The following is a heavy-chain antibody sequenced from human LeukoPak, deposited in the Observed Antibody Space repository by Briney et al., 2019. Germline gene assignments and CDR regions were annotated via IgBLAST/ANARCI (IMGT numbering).Heavy chain of an antibody. CDR2: IYSDGDQ. D-gene: IGHD1-14*01. Sequence: SGPTLPQPPEPLTLTYPFSGLSLRTRGIRVGWIRQPPEKALDWLALIYSDGDQRYNPSLRTRLTVTKDPFENLIVLTMTNMDPLDTASYFRVHVQLYTTATTFDYWGQGTLVTVSS. J-gene: IGHJ4*02. V-gene: IGHV2-5*02. CDR3: VHVQLYTTATTFDY. CDR1: GLSLRTRGIR.